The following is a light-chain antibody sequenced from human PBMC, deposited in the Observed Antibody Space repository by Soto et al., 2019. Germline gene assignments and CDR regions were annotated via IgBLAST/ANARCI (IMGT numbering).Light chain of an antibody. J-gene: IGKJ1*01. Sequence: DIRMTPSASALSASLGDRVTITCGASESIDSWLAWYQQKPGKAPKLLIYKASNLESGVPSRFSGSGYGTEFNLTISSLQTDELATYYGQQYKSYPWSFGQGTKVDIK. CDR2: KAS. CDR1: ESIDSW. CDR3: QQYKSYPWS. V-gene: IGKV1-5*03.